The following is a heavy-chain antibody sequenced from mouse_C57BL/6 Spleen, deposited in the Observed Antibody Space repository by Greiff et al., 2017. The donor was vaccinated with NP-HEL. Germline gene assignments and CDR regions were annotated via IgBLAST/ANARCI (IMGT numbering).Heavy chain of an antibody. D-gene: IGHD2-3*01. Sequence: EVQLQQSGAELVRPGASVKLSCTASGFNIKDDYMHWVKQRPEQGLEWIGWIDPENGDTEYASKFQGKATITADTSSNTAYLQLSSLTSEDTAVYYCTFYDGPFAYWGQGTLVTVSA. CDR3: TFYDGPFAY. V-gene: IGHV14-4*01. CDR1: GFNIKDDY. J-gene: IGHJ3*01. CDR2: IDPENGDT.